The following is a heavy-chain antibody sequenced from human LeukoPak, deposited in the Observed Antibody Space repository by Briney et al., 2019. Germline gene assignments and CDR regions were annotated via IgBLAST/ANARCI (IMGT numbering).Heavy chain of an antibody. CDR3: ARGPPRGKYYYMDV. D-gene: IGHD1-1*01. Sequence: PGGSLRLSCAASGFTFSSFDMHWVRQPPGQGLEWVSPISTASDTYYPGSVEGRFTLSRDNAKNSLYLQMNSLTAGDTAVYYCARGPPRGKYYYMDVWGKGTTVTVSS. CDR2: ISTASDT. CDR1: GFTFSSFD. V-gene: IGHV3-13*01. J-gene: IGHJ6*03.